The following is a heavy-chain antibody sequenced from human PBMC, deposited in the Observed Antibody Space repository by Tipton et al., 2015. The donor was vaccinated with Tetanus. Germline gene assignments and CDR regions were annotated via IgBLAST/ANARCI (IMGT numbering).Heavy chain of an antibody. D-gene: IGHD6-19*01. V-gene: IGHV4-30-2*01. J-gene: IGHJ5*02. Sequence: TLSLTCAVSGGSITSGAYLWGWIRQPPGKGLEWIGYIYHSGSPYYNPSLKSRVTLSVDTSMNQFSLNMSSVTAADTAVYYCAILPKHWLAPRGAPWGQGILVTVSS. CDR3: AILPKHWLAPRGAP. CDR2: IYHSGSP. CDR1: GGSITSGAYL.